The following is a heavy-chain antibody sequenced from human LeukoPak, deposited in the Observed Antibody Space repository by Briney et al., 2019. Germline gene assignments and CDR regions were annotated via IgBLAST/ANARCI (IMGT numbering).Heavy chain of an antibody. CDR3: ARERITMVRGVHNWFDP. Sequence: SQPLSLTCAISGDSVSSNSAAWNWIRQSPSRGLEWLGRTYYRSKWYNDYAVSVKSRITINPDTSKNQFSLQLNSVTPEDTAVYYCARERITMVRGVHNWFDPWGQGTLVTVSS. V-gene: IGHV6-1*01. D-gene: IGHD3-10*01. J-gene: IGHJ5*02. CDR2: TYYRSKWYN. CDR1: GDSVSSNSAA.